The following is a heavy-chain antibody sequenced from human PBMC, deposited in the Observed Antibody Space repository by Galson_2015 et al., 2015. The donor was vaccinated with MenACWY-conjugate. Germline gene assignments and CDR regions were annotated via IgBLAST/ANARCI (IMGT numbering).Heavy chain of an antibody. CDR1: EFIVSTNY. J-gene: IGHJ1*01. CDR2: IYSGGGT. V-gene: IGHV3-66*01. CDR3: MTGPFGDYSGY. D-gene: IGHD4-17*01. Sequence: SLRLSCAVSEFIVSTNYVNWVRQAPGEGLQWVSVIYSGGGTYHADSVKGRFSVSRDNSKDTVYLQINSLKVEDTAVYYCMTGPFGDYSGYWGPGALVTVSA.